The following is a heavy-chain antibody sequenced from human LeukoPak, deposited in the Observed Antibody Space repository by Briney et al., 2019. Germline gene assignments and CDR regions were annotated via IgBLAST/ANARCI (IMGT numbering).Heavy chain of an antibody. Sequence: ASVKVSCKASGGTFSSYAISWVRQAPGQGLEWMGGIIPISGTANYAQKFQGRVTITADESTSTAYMELSSLRSEDTAVYYCARVGITMVRGVTHYYYYMDVWGKGTTVTISS. CDR1: GGTFSSYA. D-gene: IGHD3-10*01. CDR3: ARVGITMVRGVTHYYYYMDV. J-gene: IGHJ6*03. CDR2: IIPISGTA. V-gene: IGHV1-69*13.